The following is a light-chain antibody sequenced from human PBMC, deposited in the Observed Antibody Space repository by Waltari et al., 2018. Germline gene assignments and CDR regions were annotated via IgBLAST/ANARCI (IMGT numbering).Light chain of an antibody. V-gene: IGLV1-44*01. Sequence: QSVLTQPPSVSGTPGQRVTISCSVRTSNIGGNSVNWYQKVPGTAPKPLIYNDNQGPSGVPDRFSASKSGTSASLAITGLQSEDEADYYCAVWDDSLGGVFGGGTKLTVL. J-gene: IGLJ3*02. CDR1: TSNIGGNS. CDR2: NDN. CDR3: AVWDDSLGGV.